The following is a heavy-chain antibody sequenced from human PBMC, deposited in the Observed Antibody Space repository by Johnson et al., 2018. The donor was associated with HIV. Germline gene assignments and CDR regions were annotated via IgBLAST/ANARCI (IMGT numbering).Heavy chain of an antibody. CDR1: GFTFSSFG. V-gene: IGHV3-33*06. CDR2: IWYDGSDK. D-gene: IGHD3-22*01. J-gene: IGHJ3*02. CDR3: AKGCRWLLERTYAVDI. Sequence: QVQLVESGGGVVQPGRSLRLSCAASGFTFSSFGMHWVRQAPGKGLEWVAVIWYDGSDKYYADSVKGRFTISRDNSRNTVYLQMNSLRVEDTAVYYCAKGCRWLLERTYAVDIWGQGTMVTVSS.